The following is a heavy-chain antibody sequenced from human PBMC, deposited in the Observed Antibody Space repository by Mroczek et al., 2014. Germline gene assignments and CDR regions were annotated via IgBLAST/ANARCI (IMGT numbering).Heavy chain of an antibody. J-gene: IGHJ6*02. CDR1: GYTFTSYG. CDR3: ASVSREGYSYGLYYYYGMDV. D-gene: IGHD5-18*01. CDR2: ISAYNGNT. Sequence: QVQLVESGAEVKKPGASVKVSCKASGYTFTSYGISWVRQAPGQGLEWMGWISAYNGNTNYAQKLQGRVTMTTDTSTSTAYMELRSLRSDDTAVYYCASVSREGYSYGLYYYYGMDVRAKGPRSP. V-gene: IGHV1-18*01.